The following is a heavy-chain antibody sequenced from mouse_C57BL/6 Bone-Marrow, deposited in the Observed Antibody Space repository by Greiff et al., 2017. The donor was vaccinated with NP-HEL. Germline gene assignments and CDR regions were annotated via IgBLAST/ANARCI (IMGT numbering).Heavy chain of an antibody. V-gene: IGHV1-80*01. D-gene: IGHD4-1*02. Sequence: QVQLKQSGAELVKPGASVKISCKASGYAFSSYWMNWVKQRPGKGLEWIGQIYPGDGDTNYNGKFKGKATLTADKSSSTAYMQLSSLTSEDSAVYFCARYEPNWAFDYWGQGTTLTVSS. CDR3: ARYEPNWAFDY. CDR2: IYPGDGDT. J-gene: IGHJ2*01. CDR1: GYAFSSYW.